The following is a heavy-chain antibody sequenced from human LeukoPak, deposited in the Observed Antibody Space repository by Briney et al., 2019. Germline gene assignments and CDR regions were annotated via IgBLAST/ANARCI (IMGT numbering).Heavy chain of an antibody. CDR2: IRSKGDNYAA. CDR3: TRRGNTVGATTGFDY. V-gene: IGHV3-73*01. D-gene: IGHD1-26*01. Sequence: GGSLRLSCAASGFTFSGSAIHWVRQASGKGLQWVGRIRSKGDNYAAAYSASAKGRFTITRDDSKNTAYLEMNSLKTEDTAVYYCTRRGNTVGATTGFDYWGQGTQVTVSS. J-gene: IGHJ4*02. CDR1: GFTFSGSA.